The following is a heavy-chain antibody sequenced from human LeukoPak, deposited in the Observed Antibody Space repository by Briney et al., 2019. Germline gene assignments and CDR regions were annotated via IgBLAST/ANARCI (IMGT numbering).Heavy chain of an antibody. CDR3: ARDREGFDY. CDR2: IYPRDGST. J-gene: IGHJ4*02. CDR1: GYTFTNNY. Sequence: ASVKVSCKASGYTFTNNYLHWVRQAPGQGLEWMGMIYPRDGSTSYAQNFQGRVTVARDTSTTTVHMELRGLRSEDTAVYYCARDREGFDYWGQGTVVTVSS. V-gene: IGHV1-46*01.